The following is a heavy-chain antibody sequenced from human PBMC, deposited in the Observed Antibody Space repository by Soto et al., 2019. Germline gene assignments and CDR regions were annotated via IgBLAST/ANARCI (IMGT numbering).Heavy chain of an antibody. CDR1: GYSFTSYW. CDR3: ARREHSSSPYYGLAV. J-gene: IGHJ6*02. Sequence: PGESLKISCKGSGYSFTSYWISWVRQMPGKGLEWMGRIDPSDSYTNYSPSFQGHVTISADKSISTAYLQWSSLKASDTAMYYCARREHSSSPYYGLAVWGQGTTVTAP. CDR2: IDPSDSYT. V-gene: IGHV5-10-1*01. D-gene: IGHD6-13*01.